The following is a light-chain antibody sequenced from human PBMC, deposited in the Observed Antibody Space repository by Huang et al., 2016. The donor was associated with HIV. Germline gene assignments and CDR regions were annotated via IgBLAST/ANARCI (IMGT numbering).Light chain of an antibody. CDR1: QSLVHSDGNTF. Sequence: DVVMTQSPLSLPVTLGQPASISCRSSQSLVHSDGNTFLCWFQQRPGQSPRRLIYKVANRDSGVPDRFSGSGSGTDFTLKISRVEAEDVGVYYCMQGTHWPFTFGQGTRLEIK. V-gene: IGKV2-30*02. J-gene: IGKJ5*01. CDR2: KVA. CDR3: MQGTHWPFT.